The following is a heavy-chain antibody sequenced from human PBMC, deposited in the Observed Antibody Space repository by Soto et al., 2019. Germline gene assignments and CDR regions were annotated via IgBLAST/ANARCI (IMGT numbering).Heavy chain of an antibody. CDR2: IYYSGST. CDR3: ASLPLYSSSWIADY. D-gene: IGHD6-13*01. CDR1: GGSISSYY. Sequence: SETLSLTCTVSGGSISSYYWSWIRQPPGKGLEWIGYIYYSGSTNYNPSLKSRVTISVDTSKNQFSLKLSSVTAADTAVYYCASLPLYSSSWIADYWGQGTLVTVSS. V-gene: IGHV4-59*08. J-gene: IGHJ4*02.